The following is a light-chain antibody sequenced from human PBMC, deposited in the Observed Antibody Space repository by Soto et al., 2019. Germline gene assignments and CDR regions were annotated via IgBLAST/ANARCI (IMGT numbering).Light chain of an antibody. CDR3: QQYVMPPFT. V-gene: IGKV3-20*01. Sequence: TQSAATLSVSPWERATLSCRASQSVSKWYVAWYQVKPGQAPRLVIYGASSRATGIPDRVSGGGSGTEFTLSISRLEPEDFAVYYCQQYVMPPFTFGRGTKVDIK. CDR1: QSVSKWY. J-gene: IGKJ2*01. CDR2: GAS.